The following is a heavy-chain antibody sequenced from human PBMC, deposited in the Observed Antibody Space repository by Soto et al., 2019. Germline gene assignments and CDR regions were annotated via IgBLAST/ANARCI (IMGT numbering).Heavy chain of an antibody. V-gene: IGHV3-15*01. J-gene: IGHJ4*02. CDR3: TTDRTSGYDPQFDF. D-gene: IGHD5-12*01. CDR1: GFTFYNTC. CDR2: VKSKTDGGAT. Sequence: XECLRLSCTASGFTFYNTCMSGVRQAPGKGLEWVGRVKSKTDGGATDYTAPVKGRFTISRDDSQNTLYLQMNSLQTDDTAVYYCTTDRTSGYDPQFDFWGQGTLVTVSS.